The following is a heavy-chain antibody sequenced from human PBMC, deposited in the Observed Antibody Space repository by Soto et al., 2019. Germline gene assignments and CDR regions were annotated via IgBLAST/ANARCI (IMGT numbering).Heavy chain of an antibody. Sequence: GGSLRLSCAASGFTFSSYSMNWVRQAPGKGLEWVSYISSSSSTIYYADSVKGRFTISRDNAKNSLYLQMNSLRDEDTAVYYCARHGGRSGYWDAFDLWGQRTMVTVSS. D-gene: IGHD3-22*01. J-gene: IGHJ3*01. CDR2: ISSSSSTI. V-gene: IGHV3-48*02. CDR1: GFTFSSYS. CDR3: ARHGGRSGYWDAFDL.